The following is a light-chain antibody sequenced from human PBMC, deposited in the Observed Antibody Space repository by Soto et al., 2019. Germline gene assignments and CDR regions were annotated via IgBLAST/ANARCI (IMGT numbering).Light chain of an antibody. CDR2: GAS. CDR1: QSVSNSY. Sequence: ELVLTQSPGTLSLSPGERATLSCRASQSVSNSYLAWYRQRPGQAPRLLIYGASSRATGIPDRFSGSGSGTDFTLTISRLEPEDFAVYFCQQYGSFTFTFGPGTKVDIK. J-gene: IGKJ3*01. CDR3: QQYGSFTFT. V-gene: IGKV3-20*01.